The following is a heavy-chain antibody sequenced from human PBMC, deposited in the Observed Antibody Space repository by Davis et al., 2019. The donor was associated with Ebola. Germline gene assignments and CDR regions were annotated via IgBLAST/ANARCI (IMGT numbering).Heavy chain of an antibody. V-gene: IGHV3-30*02. CDR2: IRYDGSNK. CDR3: AKADPQQYFDY. CDR1: GFTFSCYG. J-gene: IGHJ4*02. Sequence: GESLKISCAASGFTFSCYGMHWVRQAPGKGLEWVAFIRYDGSNKYYADSLKGRFTVSRDYSKNTLSLQMNSLRAEDTALYYCAKADPQQYFDYWGQGTLVTVSS.